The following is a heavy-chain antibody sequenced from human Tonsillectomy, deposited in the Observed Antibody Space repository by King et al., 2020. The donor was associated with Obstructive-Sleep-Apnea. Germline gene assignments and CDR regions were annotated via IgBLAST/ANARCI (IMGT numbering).Heavy chain of an antibody. Sequence: QLVQSGAEVKKPGDSVKVSCKASGYTFTSYSMHWVRQAPGQGPEWMAWRNVGSGETHYSQNFQGRVTITRDTSTSTAYMDLRSLRSEDTAVYYCVRDLVGDHPWGQGTLVTVSS. CDR3: VRDLVGDHP. CDR2: RNVGSGET. V-gene: IGHV1-3*01. D-gene: IGHD3-10*01. J-gene: IGHJ5*02. CDR1: GYTFTSYS.